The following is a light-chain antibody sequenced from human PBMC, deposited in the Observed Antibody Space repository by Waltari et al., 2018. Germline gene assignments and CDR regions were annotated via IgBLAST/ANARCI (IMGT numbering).Light chain of an antibody. CDR2: KVS. Sequence: DVVMPHSPPPRPFTLGRPPSISCAPLQSLVHRDGKTSLNWFHQRPGQSPRRLIYKVSNRDSGVPDRFSGSGSGTDFTLQISRVEADDVGVYYCMQDTQWPLTFGQGTKVEIK. V-gene: IGKV2-30*02. J-gene: IGKJ1*01. CDR3: MQDTQWPLT. CDR1: QSLVHRDGKTS.